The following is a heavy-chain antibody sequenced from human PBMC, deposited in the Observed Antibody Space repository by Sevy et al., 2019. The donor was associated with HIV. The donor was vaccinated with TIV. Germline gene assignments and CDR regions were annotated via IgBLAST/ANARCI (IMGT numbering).Heavy chain of an antibody. CDR1: GLSFSSYA. CDR3: ARVGSWYHDFDY. D-gene: IGHD3-10*01. CDR2: IWYDGSNK. Sequence: GGSLRLSCAASGLSFSSYAMHWVRQAPGKGLEWVAVIWYDGSNKYYADSVKGRFTISRDNSKNTMYLQMNSLRAEDTGVYDCARVGSWYHDFDYWGQGTLVTVSS. V-gene: IGHV3-33*01. J-gene: IGHJ4*02.